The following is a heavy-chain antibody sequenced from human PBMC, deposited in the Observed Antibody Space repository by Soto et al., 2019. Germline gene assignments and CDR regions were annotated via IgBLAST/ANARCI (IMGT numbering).Heavy chain of an antibody. Sequence: GGSLRLSCAASGFTVSSNYMSWVRQAPGKGLEWVSVIYSGGNTFYADSVKGRFSISRDNSKNTLYLQMNSLRTEDTAVYYCARDLSFGYYGMDVWGQGTTVTVSS. V-gene: IGHV3-66*02. CDR2: IYSGGNT. CDR1: GFTVSSNY. J-gene: IGHJ6*02. D-gene: IGHD3-16*02. CDR3: ARDLSFGYYGMDV.